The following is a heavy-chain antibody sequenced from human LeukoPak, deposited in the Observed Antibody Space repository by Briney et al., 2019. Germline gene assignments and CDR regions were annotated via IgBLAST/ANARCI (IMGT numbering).Heavy chain of an antibody. CDR2: IYYSGST. D-gene: IGHD3-10*01. J-gene: IGHJ3*02. CDR1: GGSISSSSYY. CDR3: ARRELSRDSGSGSYWLPRQVGAFDI. V-gene: IGHV4-39*01. Sequence: SETLSLTCTVSGGSISSSSYYWGWIRQPPGKGLEWIGSIYYSGSTYYNPSLKSRVTISVDTSKNQFSLELSSVTAADTAVYYCARRELSRDSGSGSYWLPRQVGAFDIWGQGTMVTVSS.